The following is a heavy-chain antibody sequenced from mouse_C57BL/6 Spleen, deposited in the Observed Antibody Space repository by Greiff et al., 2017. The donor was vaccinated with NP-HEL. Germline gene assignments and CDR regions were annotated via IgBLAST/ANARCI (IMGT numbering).Heavy chain of an antibody. CDR2: IYPGDGDT. Sequence: QVTLKVSGPELVKPGASVKISCKASGYAFSSSWMNWVKQRPGKGLEWIGRIYPGDGDTNYNGKFKGKATLTADKSSSTAYMQLSSLTSEDSAVYFCAREVRDYFDYWGQGTTLTVSS. V-gene: IGHV1-82*01. CDR3: AREVRDYFDY. D-gene: IGHD2-14*01. J-gene: IGHJ2*01. CDR1: GYAFSSSW.